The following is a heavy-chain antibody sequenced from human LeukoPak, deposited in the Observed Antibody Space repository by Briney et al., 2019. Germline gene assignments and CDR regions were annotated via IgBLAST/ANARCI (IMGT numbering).Heavy chain of an antibody. CDR2: IIPIFGTA. CDR3: ASSPRLGIPDY. D-gene: IGHD7-27*01. V-gene: IGHV1-69*13. CDR1: GYTFTSYG. J-gene: IGHJ4*02. Sequence: ASVKVSCKASGYTFTSYGISWVRQAPGQGLEWMGGIIPIFGTANYAQKFQGRVTITADESTSTAYMELSSLRSEDTAVYYCASSPRLGIPDYWGQGTLVTVS.